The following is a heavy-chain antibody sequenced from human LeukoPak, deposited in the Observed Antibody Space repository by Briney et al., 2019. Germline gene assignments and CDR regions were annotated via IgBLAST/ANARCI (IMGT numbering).Heavy chain of an antibody. V-gene: IGHV3-23*01. CDR3: AKSRNGYILNAFEV. J-gene: IGHJ3*01. CDR1: GFIFSSYA. CDR2: VSSRGDST. Sequence: PGGSLRLSCAGSGFIFSSYAMSWVRQAPGKGLEWVSGVSSRGDSTYYADSVRGRFTISRDNSKNTLYLQVNSLRAEDTALYYCAKSRNGYILNAFEVWGQGTSVTASS. D-gene: IGHD5-18*01.